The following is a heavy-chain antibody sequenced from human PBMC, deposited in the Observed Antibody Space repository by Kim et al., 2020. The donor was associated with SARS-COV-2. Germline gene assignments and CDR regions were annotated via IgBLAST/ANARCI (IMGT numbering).Heavy chain of an antibody. CDR2: IYPENSYS. CDR3: ARDVATTGPVNWFDS. D-gene: IGHD6-13*01. V-gene: IGHV5-51*01. CDR1: GYNFDSDW. J-gene: IGHJ5*01. Sequence: GESLKISCKASGYNFDSDWIAWVRQMPGKGLEWMGFIYPENSYSRYSPSFEGQVTFSVDKSINTAYLRWSSLKVSDTAMYYCARDVATTGPVNWFDSWGQGTLVTVSS.